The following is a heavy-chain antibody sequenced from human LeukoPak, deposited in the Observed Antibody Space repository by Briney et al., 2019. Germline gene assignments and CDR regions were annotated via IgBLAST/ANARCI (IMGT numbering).Heavy chain of an antibody. D-gene: IGHD3-22*01. CDR1: GYTFNSYD. V-gene: IGHV1-8*01. CDR2: MNPNSGNT. J-gene: IGHJ4*02. CDR3: AKYYYYDSSAITD. Sequence: GASVKVSCKASGYTFNSYDINWVRQATGQGLEWMGWMNPNSGNTGYAQKFQGRVTMTRNTSISTAYMELSSLRSEDTAVYYCAKYYYYDSSAITDWGQGTLVTVSS.